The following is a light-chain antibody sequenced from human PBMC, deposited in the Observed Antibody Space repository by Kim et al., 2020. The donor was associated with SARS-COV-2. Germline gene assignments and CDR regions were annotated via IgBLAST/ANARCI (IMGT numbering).Light chain of an antibody. CDR3: SSYTSSITRV. Sequence: QSVLTQPASVSGSPGQSITISCTGTSSDVGGYNYVSWYQQHPGKAPKLMIYDVSNRPSGVPNRFSGSKSGNTASLTISGLQAEDEADYYCSSYTSSITRVFGGGTQLTVL. CDR2: DVS. CDR1: SSDVGGYNY. V-gene: IGLV2-14*03. J-gene: IGLJ3*02.